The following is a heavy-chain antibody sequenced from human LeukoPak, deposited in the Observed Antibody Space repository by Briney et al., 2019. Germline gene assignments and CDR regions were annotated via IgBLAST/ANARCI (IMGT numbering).Heavy chain of an antibody. V-gene: IGHV4-39*01. CDR2: IYYSGST. CDR1: GGSISSSSYY. Sequence: SETLSLTCTVSGGSISSSSYYWGWIRQPPGKGLEWIGSIYYSGSTYYNPSLKSRVTISVDTSKNQFSLKLSSVTAADTAVYYCARQQLASSSWYPGGYFQHWGQGTLVAVSS. D-gene: IGHD6-13*01. J-gene: IGHJ1*01. CDR3: ARQQLASSSWYPGGYFQH.